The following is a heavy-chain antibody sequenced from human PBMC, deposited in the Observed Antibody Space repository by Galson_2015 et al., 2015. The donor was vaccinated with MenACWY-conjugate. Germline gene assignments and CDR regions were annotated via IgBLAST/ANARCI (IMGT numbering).Heavy chain of an antibody. J-gene: IGHJ4*02. CDR2: IKSKTDGGTT. V-gene: IGHV3-15*01. Sequence: SLRLSCAASGFTFSNAWMSWVRQAPGKGLEWVGRIKSKTDGGTTDYAAPVKGRFTISRGDSKNTLYLQMNSLRTEDTAVYYCTTTLTYYYGSGEIHESDYWGQGTLVTVSS. CDR3: TTTLTYYYGSGEIHESDY. D-gene: IGHD3-10*01. CDR1: GFTFSNAW.